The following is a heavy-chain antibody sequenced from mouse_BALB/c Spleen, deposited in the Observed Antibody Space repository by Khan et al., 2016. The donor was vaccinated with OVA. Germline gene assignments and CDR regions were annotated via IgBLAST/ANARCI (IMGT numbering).Heavy chain of an antibody. CDR3: ARSITTTKDDYYAMDY. Sequence: EVELVESGGDLVKPGGSLKLSCAASGFTFSSYGMSWVRQTPDKRLEWVATISSGGHYTYFPASVRGRFTISRDTAKNTPSLQMSSLKSEDTAMYYCARSITTTKDDYYAMDYWGQGTSVTVSS. D-gene: IGHD1-2*01. CDR1: GFTFSSYG. CDR2: ISSGGHYT. V-gene: IGHV5-6*01. J-gene: IGHJ4*01.